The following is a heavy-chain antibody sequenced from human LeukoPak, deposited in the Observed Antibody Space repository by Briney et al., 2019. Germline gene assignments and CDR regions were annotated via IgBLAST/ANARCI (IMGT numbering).Heavy chain of an antibody. D-gene: IGHD6-13*01. V-gene: IGHV3-7*01. J-gene: IGHJ6*02. Sequence: GGSLRLSCAASGFTFSSYWMSWVRQAPGKGLEWVANIKQDGSEKYYVDSVKGRFTISRDNAKNSLYLQMNSLRAEDTAVYYCARMRGDASSSWYPVCMDVWGQGTTVTVSS. CDR3: ARMRGDASSSWYPVCMDV. CDR2: IKQDGSEK. CDR1: GFTFSSYW.